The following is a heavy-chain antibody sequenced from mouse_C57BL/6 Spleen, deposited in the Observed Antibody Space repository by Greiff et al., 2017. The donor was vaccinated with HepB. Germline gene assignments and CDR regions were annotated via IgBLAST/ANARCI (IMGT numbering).Heavy chain of an antibody. CDR1: GYAFSSSW. V-gene: IGHV1-82*01. Sequence: VKLMESGPELVKPGASVKISCKASGYAFSSSWMNWVKQRPGKGLEWIGRIYPGDGDTNYNGKFKGKATLTADKSSSTAYMQLSSLTSEDSAVYFCARLGYYAMDYWCQGTSVTVSS. CDR3: ARLGYYAMDY. CDR2: IYPGDGDT. J-gene: IGHJ4*01.